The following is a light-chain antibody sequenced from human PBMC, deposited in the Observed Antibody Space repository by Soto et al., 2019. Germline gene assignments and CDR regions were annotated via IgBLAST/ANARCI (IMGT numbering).Light chain of an antibody. CDR3: QQYNSYPWT. CDR1: QSISNW. J-gene: IGKJ1*01. V-gene: IGKV1-5*03. CDR2: KAS. Sequence: DIQMTQSPSTLSASVGDRVTITCRASQSISNWLAWYQQKPGKAPKLLIYKASSLESGVPSRFSGSGSGTEFTLTISSLQPDDFATYYCQQYNSYPWTFGQGTMVEIK.